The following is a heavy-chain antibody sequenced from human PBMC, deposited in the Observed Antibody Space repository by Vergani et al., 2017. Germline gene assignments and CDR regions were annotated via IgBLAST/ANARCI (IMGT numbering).Heavy chain of an antibody. V-gene: IGHV3-23*01. J-gene: IGHJ4*02. CDR2: ISGSGGST. CDR3: AKDVRITIFGVAVKSFYFDY. D-gene: IGHD3-3*01. Sequence: EVQLLESGGGLVQPGGSLRLSCAASGFTFSSYAMSWVRQAPGKGLEWVSAISGSGGSTYYADSVKGRFTISRDNSKNTLYLQMNSLRAEDMAVYYCAKDVRITIFGVAVKSFYFDYWGQGTLVTVSS. CDR1: GFTFSSYA.